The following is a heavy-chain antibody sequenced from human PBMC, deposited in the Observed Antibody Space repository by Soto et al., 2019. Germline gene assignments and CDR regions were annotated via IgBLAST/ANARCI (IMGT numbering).Heavy chain of an antibody. CDR2: IIPIFGTE. D-gene: IGHD3-22*01. Sequence: QVQLVQSGAEVKKPGSSVKVSCKASGGTFSSYAISWVRQAPGQGLEWMGEIIPIFGTENYAQKFQGRVTIPADESTRTAYIELSSLRSEDTAVYYCARDRGPSSGYYPYWFDPWGQGTLVTVSS. J-gene: IGHJ5*02. V-gene: IGHV1-69*12. CDR1: GGTFSSYA. CDR3: ARDRGPSSGYYPYWFDP.